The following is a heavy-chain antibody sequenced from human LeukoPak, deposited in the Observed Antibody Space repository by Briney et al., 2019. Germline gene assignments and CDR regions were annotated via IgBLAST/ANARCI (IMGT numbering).Heavy chain of an antibody. J-gene: IGHJ3*02. V-gene: IGHV4-4*07. CDR2: IFSSAAT. CDR1: GGSISGSY. Sequence: PSETLSLTCSVSGGSISGSYSSWIRQPAGKGLEWIGRIFSSAATNYNPSLNSPVTMSSDTSRNEVSLNLRSVTAADTAVYYSASQTFDYDTSGSNAFDIWGLGAMVTVSS. CDR3: ASQTFDYDTSGSNAFDI. D-gene: IGHD3-22*01.